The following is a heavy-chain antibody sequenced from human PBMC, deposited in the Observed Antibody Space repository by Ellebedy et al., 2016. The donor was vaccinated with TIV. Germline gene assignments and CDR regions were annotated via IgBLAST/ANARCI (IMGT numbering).Heavy chain of an antibody. J-gene: IGHJ4*02. CDR1: GFTFTPYT. D-gene: IGHD6-19*01. Sequence: GESLKISCAASGFTFTPYTINWVRQAPGKGLEWVAVISSHGQTTYYADSVKGRFTISRDNSKDTLDLQMNSLRPEDTAVYYCTKEGAEAGRPAYLSYDHWGQGTLVTVSS. CDR3: TKEGAEAGRPAYLSYDH. V-gene: IGHV3-30*04. CDR2: ISSHGQTT.